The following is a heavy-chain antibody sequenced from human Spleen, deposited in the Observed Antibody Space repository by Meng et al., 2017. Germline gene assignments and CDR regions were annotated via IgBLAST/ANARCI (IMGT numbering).Heavy chain of an antibody. J-gene: IGHJ1*01. D-gene: IGHD3-10*01. V-gene: IGHV4-30-2*01. Sequence: QLQLQESGSGLVKPSQTLSLTCAVSGASISSGDYAWSWIRQPPGAGLEWIGFVYHSGITYYNPSLKSRVTISIDRSKNQFSLKLTSVTAADTAVYHCLRGSGGSVWGQGTLVTVSS. CDR2: VYHSGIT. CDR1: GASISSGDYA. CDR3: LRGSGGSV.